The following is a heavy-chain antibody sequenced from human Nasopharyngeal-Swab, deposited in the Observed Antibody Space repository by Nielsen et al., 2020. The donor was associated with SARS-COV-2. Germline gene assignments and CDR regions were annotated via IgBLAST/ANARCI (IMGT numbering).Heavy chain of an antibody. CDR3: AMPGDSGYDYH. D-gene: IGHD5-12*01. CDR1: GYSFTSYW. CDR2: IYPGDSNT. Sequence: GESLKISCTGSGYSFTSYWIGWVRQAPGKGLEWMGIIYPGDSNTKYSPSFQGQVTISADKSISTAYLQWSSLKASDTAMYYCAMPGDSGYDYHWGQGTLVTVSS. J-gene: IGHJ5*02. V-gene: IGHV5-51*01.